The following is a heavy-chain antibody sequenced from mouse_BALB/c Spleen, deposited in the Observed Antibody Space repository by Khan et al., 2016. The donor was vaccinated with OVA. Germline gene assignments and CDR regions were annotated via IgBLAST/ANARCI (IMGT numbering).Heavy chain of an antibody. CDR3: ARGNYYGSSSWFGY. D-gene: IGHD1-1*01. J-gene: IGHJ3*01. V-gene: IGHV1-9*01. CDR1: GYTFSSYW. Sequence: VQLQQSGAELMKPGASVKISCKATGYTFSSYWIEWVKQRPGHGLEWIGEILPGSGRNNYNEKFKGKATFTADTTYNTAYMQRSNLTSDDSAVYYCARGNYYGSSSWFGYWGQGTLVTVAA. CDR2: ILPGSGRN.